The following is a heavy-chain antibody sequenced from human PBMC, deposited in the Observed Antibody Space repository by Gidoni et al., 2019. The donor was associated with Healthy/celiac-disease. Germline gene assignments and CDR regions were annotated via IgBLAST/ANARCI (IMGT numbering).Heavy chain of an antibody. V-gene: IGHV3-73*02. CDR2: IRSKANSYAT. D-gene: IGHD4-17*01. J-gene: IGHJ6*02. Sequence: EVQLVEYGGGLVQPGGSLKLSCAASGFTFSGSAMHWVRQASGKGLEWVGRIRSKANSYATAYAASVKGRFTISRDDSKNTAYLQMNSLKTEDTAVYYCTSPGDYRYGMDVWGQGTTVTVSS. CDR1: GFTFSGSA. CDR3: TSPGDYRYGMDV.